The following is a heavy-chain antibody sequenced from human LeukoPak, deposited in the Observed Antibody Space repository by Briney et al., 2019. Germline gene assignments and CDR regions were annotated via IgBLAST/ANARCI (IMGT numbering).Heavy chain of an antibody. CDR2: ISYDGRNK. CDR3: ASGVVWGKATDAFDI. CDR1: GFTFSNYA. D-gene: IGHD3-3*01. J-gene: IGHJ3*02. Sequence: PGGSLRLSCAASGFTFSNYAMHWVRQAPGKGLEWMSVISYDGRNKYFADSVKGRFTLSRDNSKNTLYLQMNSLRAEDTAVYYCASGVVWGKATDAFDIWGQGTMVTVSS. V-gene: IGHV3-30*04.